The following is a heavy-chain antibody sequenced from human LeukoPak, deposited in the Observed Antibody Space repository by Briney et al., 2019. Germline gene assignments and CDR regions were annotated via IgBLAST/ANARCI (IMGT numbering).Heavy chain of an antibody. CDR2: INPNSGGT. D-gene: IGHD6-6*01. CDR1: GYTFPGYY. CDR3: AREHSSSSGKVFDY. Sequence: ASVKVSCKASGYTFPGYYMHWVRQAPGQGLEWMGWINPNSGGTNYAQKFQGRVTMTRDTSISTAYMELSRLRSDVTAAYYCAREHSSSSGKVFDYWGQGTLVTVSS. V-gene: IGHV1-2*02. J-gene: IGHJ4*02.